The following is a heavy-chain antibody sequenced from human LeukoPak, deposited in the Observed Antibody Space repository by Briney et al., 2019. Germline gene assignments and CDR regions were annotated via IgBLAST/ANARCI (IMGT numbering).Heavy chain of an antibody. CDR3: ARDSRGYQTPWWY. CDR1: GGSISSGGYY. V-gene: IGHV4-31*03. CDR2: IYYGGST. D-gene: IGHD5-18*01. Sequence: PSETLSLTCTVSGGSISSGGYYWSWIHQHPGKGLEWIGYIYYGGSTHYNPSLKSRVTISVDTSKNQFSLKLSSVTAADTAVYYCARDSRGYQTPWWYWGQGTLVTVSS. J-gene: IGHJ4*02.